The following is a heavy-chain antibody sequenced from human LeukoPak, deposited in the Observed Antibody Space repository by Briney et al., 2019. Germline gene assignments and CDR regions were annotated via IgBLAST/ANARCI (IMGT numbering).Heavy chain of an antibody. Sequence: GGSLRLSCAASTLSFSSHGMSWVLQAPVKGPEWVACISAGADLTYYADSVKGRFTISSDNSKNTLYLQMYGPRADKTACYYGGNIGMISHCYFSLWGRGTLVTVSS. CDR2: ISAGADLT. CDR3: GNIGMISHCYFSL. V-gene: IGHV3-23*01. D-gene: IGHD3/OR15-3a*01. CDR1: TLSFSSHG. J-gene: IGHJ2*01.